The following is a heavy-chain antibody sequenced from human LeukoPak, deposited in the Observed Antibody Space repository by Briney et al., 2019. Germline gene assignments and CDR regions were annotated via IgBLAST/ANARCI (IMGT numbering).Heavy chain of an antibody. D-gene: IGHD3-10*01. Sequence: SETLSLTCAVYGGSFSGYYWSWIRQPPGKGLEWIGEINHSGSTNYNPSLKSRVTILVDTSKNQFSLKLSSVTAADTAVYYCARDLIVPDAMTGSGSYSTDYWGQGTLATVSS. CDR3: ARDLIVPDAMTGSGSYSTDY. V-gene: IGHV4-34*01. CDR2: INHSGST. CDR1: GGSFSGYY. J-gene: IGHJ4*02.